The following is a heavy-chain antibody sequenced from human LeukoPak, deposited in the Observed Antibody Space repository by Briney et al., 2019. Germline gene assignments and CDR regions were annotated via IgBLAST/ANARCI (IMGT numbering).Heavy chain of an antibody. CDR1: GGSISSGDYN. D-gene: IGHD2-8*01. V-gene: IGHV4-30-4*01. CDR3: ARELNYFDY. CDR2: TYFTGIN. Sequence: SQTLSLTCTVSGGSISSGDYNWTWIRQPPGKGPELIGSTYFTGINYYNPSLKSRVTISVDTSKNQFSLKLSSVTAADTAVYYCARELNYFDYWGQGTLVTVSS. J-gene: IGHJ4*02.